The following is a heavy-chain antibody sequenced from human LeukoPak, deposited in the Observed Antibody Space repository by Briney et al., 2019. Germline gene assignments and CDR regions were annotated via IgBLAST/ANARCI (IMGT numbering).Heavy chain of an antibody. D-gene: IGHD3-22*01. J-gene: IGHJ4*02. CDR1: GFTFSSYA. Sequence: GGSLRLSCAASGFTFSSYAMSWVRQAPGKGLEWVSAISGSGGSTYYADSVKGRFTISRDNSKNTLCMQMNSLRAEDTAVYYCAKDILSRRDSSGYPLDYWGQGTLVTVSS. CDR2: ISGSGGST. CDR3: AKDILSRRDSSGYPLDY. V-gene: IGHV3-23*01.